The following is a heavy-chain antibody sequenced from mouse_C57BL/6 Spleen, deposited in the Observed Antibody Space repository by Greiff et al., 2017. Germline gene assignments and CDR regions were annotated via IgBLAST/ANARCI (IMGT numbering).Heavy chain of an antibody. V-gene: IGHV1-55*01. D-gene: IGHD2-4*01. CDR1: GYTFTSYW. J-gene: IGHJ3*01. Sequence: QVQLQQPGAELVKPGASVKMSCKASGYTFTSYWITWVKQRPGQGLEWIGDIYPGSGSTNYNEKFKSKATLTVDTSSSTAYMQLSRLTSEDSAVYYCAREGMLYYEYVEVAYWGQGALVTVSA. CDR3: AREGMLYYEYVEVAY. CDR2: IYPGSGST.